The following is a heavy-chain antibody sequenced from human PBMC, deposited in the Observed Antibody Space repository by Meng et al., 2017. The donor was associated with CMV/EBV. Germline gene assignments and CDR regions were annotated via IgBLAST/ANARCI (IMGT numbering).Heavy chain of an antibody. Sequence: SVKVSCKASGGTFSSYAISWGRQAPGQGLEWRGGIIPIFGTANYAQKFQGRVTITTDESTSTAYMELSSLRSEDTAVYYCARDEVRGDQRPPPHRYYYYYGMDVWGQGTTVTVSS. CDR1: GGTFSSYA. D-gene: IGHD3-10*01. V-gene: IGHV1-69*05. CDR3: ARDEVRGDQRPPPHRYYYYYGMDV. J-gene: IGHJ6*02. CDR2: IIPIFGTA.